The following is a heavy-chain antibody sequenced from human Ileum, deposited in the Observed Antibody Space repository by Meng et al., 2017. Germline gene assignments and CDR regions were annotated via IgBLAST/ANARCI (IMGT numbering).Heavy chain of an antibody. J-gene: IGHJ4*02. Sequence: QVQLQESGPGLVKPSGTLPLTCAVSGGSISISNWWTWVRQPPGKGPEWIGEIYHTGGTNYNPSLKRRVTISVDKSKNQFSLEVTSVTAADTAVYYCARVRCASVSCYGDSYFDYWGQGILVTVSS. D-gene: IGHD2-15*01. CDR3: ARVRCASVSCYGDSYFDY. CDR2: IYHTGGT. CDR1: GGSISISNW. V-gene: IGHV4-4*02.